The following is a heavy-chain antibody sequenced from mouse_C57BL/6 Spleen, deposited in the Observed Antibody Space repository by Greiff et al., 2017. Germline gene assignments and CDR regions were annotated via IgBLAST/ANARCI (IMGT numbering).Heavy chain of an antibody. V-gene: IGHV1-80*01. CDR2: IYPGDGDT. J-gene: IGHJ4*01. CDR3: ARTAYYSNYYAMDY. CDR1: GYAFSSYW. D-gene: IGHD2-5*01. Sequence: VQLQQSGAELVKPGASVKISCKASGYAFSSYWMNWVKQRPGKGLEWIGQIYPGDGDTNYNGKFKGKATLTADKSSSTAYMQLSSMTSEDSAVYVCARTAYYSNYYAMDYWGQGTSVTVSS.